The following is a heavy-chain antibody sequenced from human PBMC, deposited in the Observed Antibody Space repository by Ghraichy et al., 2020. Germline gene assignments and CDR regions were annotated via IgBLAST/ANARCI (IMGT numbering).Heavy chain of an antibody. V-gene: IGHV3-23*01. CDR2: ISGCGGST. J-gene: IGHJ4*02. Sequence: GGSLRLSCAASGFTFSSYAMSWVRQAPGKGLEWVSAISGCGGSTYYADSVKGRFTISRDNSKNTLYLQMNSLRAEDTAVYYCAKGGDVDYYDSSGYYLDYWGQGTLVTVSS. D-gene: IGHD3-22*01. CDR1: GFTFSSYA. CDR3: AKGGDVDYYDSSGYYLDY.